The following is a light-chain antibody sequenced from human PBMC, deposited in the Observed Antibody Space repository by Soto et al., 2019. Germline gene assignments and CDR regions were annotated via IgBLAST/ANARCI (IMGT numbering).Light chain of an antibody. J-gene: IGKJ1*01. CDR3: QKYDSPPRT. CDR2: GAS. CDR1: QGISNF. Sequence: DIQMTQSPSSLSASVGDKVTITCRARQGISNFLAWYQQKPGKAPRLLIYGASTLQSGVPSRFSGSVSGTDFTLTISGLQPEDIATYYCQKYDSPPRTFGQGTKVDLK. V-gene: IGKV1-27*01.